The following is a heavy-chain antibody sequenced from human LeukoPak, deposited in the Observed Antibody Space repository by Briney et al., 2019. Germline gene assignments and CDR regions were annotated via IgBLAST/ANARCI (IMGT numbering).Heavy chain of an antibody. J-gene: IGHJ4*02. CDR1: GFPCDNYA. V-gene: IGHV3-43*02. Sequence: GGSLRLSCAVSGFPCDNYAMHWVRLAPGKGLEWVSLISGDGSDTNYADFVKGRFTISRDNSENSLYLQMNSLGTEDTALYYCAKSDPNWRHGHYWGQGTLVTVSS. D-gene: IGHD7-27*01. CDR3: AKSDPNWRHGHY. CDR2: ISGDGSDT.